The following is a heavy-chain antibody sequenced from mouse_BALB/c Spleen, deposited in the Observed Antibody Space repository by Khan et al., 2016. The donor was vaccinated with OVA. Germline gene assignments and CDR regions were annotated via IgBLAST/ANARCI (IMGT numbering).Heavy chain of an antibody. Sequence: EVKLEESGLGLVKPSQSLSLTCTVTGYSITSNYAWNWIRQFPGNKLEWMGYISYSGRTSYIPSLKSRISITRDTSKNQFFLQLNSVTTEDTATYYCARGNYYGYAMDYWGQGTSVTVSS. D-gene: IGHD1-1*01. J-gene: IGHJ4*01. CDR1: GYSITSNYA. CDR3: ARGNYYGYAMDY. CDR2: ISYSGRT. V-gene: IGHV3-2*02.